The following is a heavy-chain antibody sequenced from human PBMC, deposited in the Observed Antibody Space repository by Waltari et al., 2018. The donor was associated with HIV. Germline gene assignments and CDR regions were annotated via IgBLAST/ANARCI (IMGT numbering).Heavy chain of an antibody. Sequence: QLQLQESGPGLVKPSETLSLTCTVSGGSISSSSYYWGWIRQPPGKGLEWIGSIYYSGSTYYNPSLKSRVTISVDTSKNQFSLKLSSVTAADTAVYYCARAPIGYCSSTSCYGMGYKNNWVDPWGQGTLVTVSS. V-gene: IGHV4-39*07. D-gene: IGHD2-2*01. J-gene: IGHJ5*02. CDR3: ARAPIGYCSSTSCYGMGYKNNWVDP. CDR2: IYYSGST. CDR1: GGSISSSSYY.